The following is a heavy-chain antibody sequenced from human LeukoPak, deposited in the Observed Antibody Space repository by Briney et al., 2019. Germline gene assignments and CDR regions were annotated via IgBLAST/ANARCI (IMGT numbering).Heavy chain of an antibody. CDR2: IDSDGSST. CDR1: GFTFSSYW. Sequence: PGGSLRLSCAASGFTFSSYWMHWVRQAPGKGLVWVSRIDSDGSSTSYADSVKGRFTISRDNAKNTLYLQMNSLRAEDTAVYYCARGWWDIVVVPAADYFDYWGQGTLVTVSS. J-gene: IGHJ4*02. CDR3: ARGWWDIVVVPAADYFDY. D-gene: IGHD2-2*01. V-gene: IGHV3-74*01.